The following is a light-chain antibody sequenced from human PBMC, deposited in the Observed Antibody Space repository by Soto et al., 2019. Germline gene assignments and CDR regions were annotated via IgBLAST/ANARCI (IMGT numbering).Light chain of an antibody. CDR1: SSNIGSNY. CDR3: ASWEDSLSGFVV. V-gene: IGLV1-47*01. CDR2: RNS. J-gene: IGLJ2*01. Sequence: QTVVTQPPSASGTPGQRVTISCSGSSSNIGSNYVFWYQQLPGTAPKVLMYRNSQRPSGVPDRFSGSKSGTSASLAISGLRSEDEADYYCASWEDSLSGFVVFGGGTKLTVL.